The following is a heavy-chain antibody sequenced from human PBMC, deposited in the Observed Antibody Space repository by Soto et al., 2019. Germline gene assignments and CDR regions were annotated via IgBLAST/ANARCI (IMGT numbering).Heavy chain of an antibody. V-gene: IGHV1-69*08. D-gene: IGHD4-17*01. J-gene: IGHJ2*01. CDR1: GGTFSSHT. Sequence: QDQLVQSGAEVKKPGSSVKVSCKASGGTFSSHTFSWVRQAPEQGLEWMGRIIPALGTATYAQKLQGRVTITADESATTVYMELNSLRSEDTAVYYCARPDFGDYWYFDLWGRGTLVTVSS. CDR2: IIPALGTA. CDR3: ARPDFGDYWYFDL.